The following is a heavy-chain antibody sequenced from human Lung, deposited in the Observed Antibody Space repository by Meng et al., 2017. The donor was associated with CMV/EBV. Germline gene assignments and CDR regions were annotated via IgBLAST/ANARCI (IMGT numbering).Heavy chain of an antibody. CDR1: GFTFSSYG. CDR2: IRYDGSNK. Sequence: SCAASGFTFSSYGMHWVRQAPGKGLEWVAFIRYDGSNKYYADSVKGRFTISRDNSKNTLYLQMNSLRAEDTAVYYCAKAVYGSSSEGYWGQGTXVNGAS. CDR3: AKAVYGSSSEGY. J-gene: IGHJ4*02. D-gene: IGHD6-13*01. V-gene: IGHV3-30*02.